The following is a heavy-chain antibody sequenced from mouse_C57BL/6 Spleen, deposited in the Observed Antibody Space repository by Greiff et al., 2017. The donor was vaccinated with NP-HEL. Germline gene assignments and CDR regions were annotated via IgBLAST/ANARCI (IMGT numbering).Heavy chain of an antibody. CDR3: ASRELGNAMDY. D-gene: IGHD4-1*01. V-gene: IGHV1-82*01. J-gene: IGHJ4*01. CDR1: GYAFSSSW. CDR2: IYPGDGDT. Sequence: QVQLQQSGPELVKPGASVKISCKASGYAFSSSWMNWVKQRPGKGLEWIGRIYPGDGDTNYNGKFKGKATLTADKSSSTAYMQLSSLTSEDSAVYFCASRELGNAMDYWGQGTSVTVSS.